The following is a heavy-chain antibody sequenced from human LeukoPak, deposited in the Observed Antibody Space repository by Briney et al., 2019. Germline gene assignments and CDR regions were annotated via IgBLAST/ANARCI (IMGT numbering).Heavy chain of an antibody. V-gene: IGHV3-33*08. CDR3: ARGPKVTTLDY. J-gene: IGHJ4*02. CDR1: GFTFSSYG. D-gene: IGHD4-17*01. Sequence: GGSLRLSCAASGFTFSSYGMHWVRQAPGKGLEWVAVIWYDGSNKYYADSVKGRFTISRDNSKNTLYLQMNSLRAEDTAVYYCARGPKVTTLDYWGQGTLVTVSS. CDR2: IWYDGSNK.